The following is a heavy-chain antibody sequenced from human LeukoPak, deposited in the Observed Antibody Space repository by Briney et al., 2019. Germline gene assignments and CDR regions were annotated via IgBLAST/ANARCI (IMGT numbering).Heavy chain of an antibody. V-gene: IGHV3-23*01. D-gene: IGHD3-10*01. CDR1: GFTFNKFA. CDR2: ISINDDGT. CDR3: AKDLLFPRFGSES. J-gene: IGHJ5*02. Sequence: GGSLRLSCAASGFTFNKFALSWVRQAPGKGLEWVSAISINDDGTYYADSVRGRFTISRDNSKNTLYLQMNSLKTEDTAVYYCAKDLLFPRFGSESWGQGTLVTVSS.